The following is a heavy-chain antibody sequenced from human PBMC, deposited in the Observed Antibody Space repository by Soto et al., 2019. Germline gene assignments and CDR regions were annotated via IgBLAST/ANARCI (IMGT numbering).Heavy chain of an antibody. D-gene: IGHD3-22*01. CDR1: GFTFSSYS. J-gene: IGHJ3*02. Sequence: GESLKISCAASGFTFSSYSMNWVRQAPGKGLEWVSYISSSSSTIYYADSVKGRFTISRDNAKNSLYLQMNSLRAEDTAVYYCARDRDSSGYYPHDAFDIWGQGTMVTVSS. CDR2: ISSSSSTI. CDR3: ARDRDSSGYYPHDAFDI. V-gene: IGHV3-48*04.